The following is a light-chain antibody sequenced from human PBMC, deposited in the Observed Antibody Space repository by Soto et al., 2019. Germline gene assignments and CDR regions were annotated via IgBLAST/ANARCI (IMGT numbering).Light chain of an antibody. CDR1: QSVSSN. Sequence: EIVMTQSPATLSVSPGERATFSCRASQSVSSNLAWYQQKPGQAPRLLIYGASIRATGIPARFSGSGSGTEFTLTFITLQSEDFAIYYCQHYNNWPPWTFGQGTRLEIK. CDR3: QHYNNWPPWT. CDR2: GAS. V-gene: IGKV3-15*01. J-gene: IGKJ5*01.